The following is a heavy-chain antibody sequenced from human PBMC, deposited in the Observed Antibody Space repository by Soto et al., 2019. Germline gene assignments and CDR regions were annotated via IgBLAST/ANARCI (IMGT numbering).Heavy chain of an antibody. CDR1: GFTFDDYA. CDR3: AILLLYASGFDC. Sequence: EVQLVESGGGLVQPGGSLRLSCAASGFTFDDYAIHWVRQAPGKGLEWVSGISWNGAATGYVDSVKGRFSISRDNTKNTLYPKMDSLRSEDTAVYYFAILLLYASGFDCWGRGTLVTVSS. CDR2: ISWNGAAT. D-gene: IGHD3-10*01. V-gene: IGHV3-9*01. J-gene: IGHJ4*02.